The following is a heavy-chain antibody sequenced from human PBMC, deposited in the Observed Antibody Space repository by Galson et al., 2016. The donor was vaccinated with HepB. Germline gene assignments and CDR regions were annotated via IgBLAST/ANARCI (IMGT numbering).Heavy chain of an antibody. CDR2: INQGRNT. CDR3: ATRRFHVFD. D-gene: IGHD2-2*01. CDR1: GGSVASVEW. V-gene: IGHV4-4*02. Sequence: SETLSLTCTVSGGSVASVEWLTSVRQPPGKGLEWVGDINQGRNTNYHPSLKNRVDISMDSAKNQFYMSPHYVTASATAVYYCATRRFHVFDWCRGTLVTVSA. J-gene: IGHJ4*02.